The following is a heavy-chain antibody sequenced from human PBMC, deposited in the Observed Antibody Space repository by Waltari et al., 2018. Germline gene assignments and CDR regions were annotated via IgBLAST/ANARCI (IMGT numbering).Heavy chain of an antibody. D-gene: IGHD2-21*01. V-gene: IGHV3-23*04. Sequence: VQLVESGGGLVQPGGSLRLSCTASGFTLSAFAITWVRQAPGKGLGGVSTVDTSGATYYAESVKGRFSISRDTSRNILYLEMSSLRTDDTALYFCAKDRWGGANYFDYWGQGTLATVSS. J-gene: IGHJ4*02. CDR1: GFTLSAFA. CDR3: AKDRWGGANYFDY. CDR2: VDTSGAT.